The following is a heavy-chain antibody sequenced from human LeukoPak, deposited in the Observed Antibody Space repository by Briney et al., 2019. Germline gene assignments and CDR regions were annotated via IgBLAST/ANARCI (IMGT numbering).Heavy chain of an antibody. CDR1: GYTFTSYG. V-gene: IGHV1-18*01. J-gene: IGHJ4*02. CDR2: ISAYNGNT. Sequence: VTSVTASCKASGYTFTSYGISWVRQAPGQGLEWMGWISAYNGNTNYAQKLQGRVTMTTDTSTSTAYMELRSLRSDDTAVYYCARLPFGGDSSDYWGQGTLVTVSS. D-gene: IGHD2-21*02. CDR3: ARLPFGGDSSDY.